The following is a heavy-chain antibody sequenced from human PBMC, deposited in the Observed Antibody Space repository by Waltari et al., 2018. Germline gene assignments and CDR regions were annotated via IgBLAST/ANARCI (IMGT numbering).Heavy chain of an antibody. CDR1: GYTFTGYY. D-gene: IGHD1-26*01. CDR3: ARDTREDYFDY. J-gene: IGHJ4*02. V-gene: IGHV1-2*02. CDR2: INPNSGGT. Sequence: QVQLVQSGAAVKKPGASVTVPCKAYGYTFTGYYMHWVRQAPGQGLEWMGWINPNSGGTNYAQKFRGRVTMTGDTSISTAYMELSRLRSDDTAVYYCARDTREDYFDYWGQGTLVTVSS.